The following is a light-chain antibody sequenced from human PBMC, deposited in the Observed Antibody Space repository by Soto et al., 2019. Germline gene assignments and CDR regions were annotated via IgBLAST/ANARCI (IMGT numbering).Light chain of an antibody. Sequence: IVLTQTPLSSPVTLGQPASISCRSSQSLVHSDGNTYLSWLQQRPGQPPRLLIYMVFNRFSGVPDRFSGSVAGTDFTLKISRVEAEDVGVYYCTQSTLFPRTFGQVTKVEIK. CDR3: TQSTLFPRT. V-gene: IGKV2-24*01. CDR1: QSLVHSDGNTY. CDR2: MVF. J-gene: IGKJ1*01.